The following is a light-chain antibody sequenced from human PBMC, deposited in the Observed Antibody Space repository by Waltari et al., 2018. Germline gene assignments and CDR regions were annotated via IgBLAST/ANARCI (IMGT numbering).Light chain of an antibody. CDR3: QTADLGGDVV. V-gene: IGLV3-25*03. J-gene: IGLJ2*01. CDR2: KDT. Sequence: SYEVTQPPSVSVSPGQTARITCPGVSLSKQFVYWYQQKSGQAPVLVIFKDTERASGIPERFSGSTSGTIVTLTINGVQAQDEADYYCQTADLGGDVVFGGGTKLTVL. CDR1: SLSKQF.